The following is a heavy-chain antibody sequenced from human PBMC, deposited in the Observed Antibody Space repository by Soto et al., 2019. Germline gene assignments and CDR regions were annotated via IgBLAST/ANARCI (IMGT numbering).Heavy chain of an antibody. CDR1: GYTFTVYY. Sequence: QVQLVQSGAEVKKPGASVNVSCKASGYTFTVYYMHWVRQAPGQGREWMGWINPKSGGTMYPQKFQGRVTMTWDTSISTAYMALTRLRSDDTAGYYCARDLAKGCGSAGFDYCGQGTLVTVSS. D-gene: IGHD1-26*01. CDR2: INPKSGGT. J-gene: IGHJ4*02. CDR3: ARDLAKGCGSAGFDY. V-gene: IGHV1-2*02.